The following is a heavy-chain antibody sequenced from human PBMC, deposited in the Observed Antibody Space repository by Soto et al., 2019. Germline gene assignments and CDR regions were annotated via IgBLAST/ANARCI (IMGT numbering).Heavy chain of an antibody. V-gene: IGHV3-23*01. D-gene: IGHD2-15*01. CDR3: ATRYCSGSGCYFDF. J-gene: IGHJ4*02. CDR1: GFTFSTYV. Sequence: EVQLLESGGALVQPGGSLRISCAASGFTFSTYVMTWVRQAPGEGLEWVSTINGGGGATYHADSVKGRFTISRDNSKNTLYLQMDSLRAEDTAVYYCATRYCSGSGCYFDFWGQGTLVAVSS. CDR2: INGGGGAT.